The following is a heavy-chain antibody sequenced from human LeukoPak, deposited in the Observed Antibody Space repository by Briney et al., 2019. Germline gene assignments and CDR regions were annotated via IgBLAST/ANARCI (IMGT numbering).Heavy chain of an antibody. V-gene: IGHV4-4*07. CDR2: IYTSGST. Sequence: SETLSLTCTVSGGSISSYYWSWIRQPAGKGLEWIGRIYTSGSTNYNPSLKSRVTMSVDTSKNQFSLKLSSVTTADTAVYYCARETYYYDSSGYDYYYYMYVWGKGTTVTVSS. CDR1: GGSISSYY. J-gene: IGHJ6*03. CDR3: ARETYYYDSSGYDYYYYMYV. D-gene: IGHD3-22*01.